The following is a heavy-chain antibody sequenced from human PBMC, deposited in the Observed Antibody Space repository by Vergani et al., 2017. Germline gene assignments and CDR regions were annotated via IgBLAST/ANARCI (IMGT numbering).Heavy chain of an antibody. Sequence: QVQLVQSGAEVKKSGASVKVSCKISGYTFSNYYMHWVRQAPGQGLEWMGIINPSGGHTNYAQKFQGRVTMTRDTSTSTVYMELSSLRSEDTAIYYCARGDYGILTGYRYWGQGTLVTVSA. CDR1: GYTFSNYY. J-gene: IGHJ4*02. V-gene: IGHV1-46*03. D-gene: IGHD3-9*01. CDR2: INPSGGHT. CDR3: ARGDYGILTGYRY.